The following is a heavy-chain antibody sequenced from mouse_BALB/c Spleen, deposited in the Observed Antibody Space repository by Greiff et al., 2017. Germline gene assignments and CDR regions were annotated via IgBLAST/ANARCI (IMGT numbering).Heavy chain of an antibody. CDR3: ARGDYGYDDGYAMDY. D-gene: IGHD2-2*01. CDR2: INPDSSTI. J-gene: IGHJ4*01. V-gene: IGHV4-1*02. Sequence: EVKLLESGGGLVQPGGSLKLSCAASGFDFSRYWMSWVRQAPGKGLEWIGEINPDSSTINYTPSLKDKFIISRDNAKNTLYLQMSKVRSEDTALYYCARGDYGYDDGYAMDYWGQGTSVTVSS. CDR1: GFDFSRYW.